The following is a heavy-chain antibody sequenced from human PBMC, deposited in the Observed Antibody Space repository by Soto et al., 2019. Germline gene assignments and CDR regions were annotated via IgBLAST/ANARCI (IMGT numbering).Heavy chain of an antibody. Sequence: EFLKISFKGSGYSFAGYWITWVRQKPGKGLEWMGRIDPSDSQTYYSPSFRGHVTISVTKSITTVFLQWSSLRASDTAMYYCARQIYDSDTGPNFQYYFDSWGQGTPVTVSS. D-gene: IGHD3-22*01. CDR3: ARQIYDSDTGPNFQYYFDS. J-gene: IGHJ4*02. V-gene: IGHV5-10-1*01. CDR2: IDPSDSQT. CDR1: GYSFAGYW.